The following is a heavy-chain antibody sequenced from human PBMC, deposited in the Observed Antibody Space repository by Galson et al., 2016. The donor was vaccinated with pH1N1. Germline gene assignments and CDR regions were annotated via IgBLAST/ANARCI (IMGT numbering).Heavy chain of an antibody. CDR2: IIVVFGTV. J-gene: IGHJ6*02. D-gene: IGHD3-3*01. V-gene: IGHV1-69*01. Sequence: SCKASGGTFSHYVINWVRQAPGQGLEWMGGIIVVFGTVNYAEKFQGRVTIAADESKSTAYMELKNLRSEDTAVYFCAKDRVQRFLERSPYDYYGVDVWGQGTTVAVSS. CDR1: GGTFSHYV. CDR3: AKDRVQRFLERSPYDYYGVDV.